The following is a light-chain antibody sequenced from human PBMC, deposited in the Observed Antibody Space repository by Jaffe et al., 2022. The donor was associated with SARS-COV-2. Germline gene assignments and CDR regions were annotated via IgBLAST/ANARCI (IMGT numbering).Light chain of an antibody. J-gene: IGKJ4*01. Sequence: DIQMTQSPSSLAASIGDRVIITCRASQSISSYLNWYQKKPGKAPQLLIYAASSLQSGVPSRFSGSGSGTDFTLTINSLQREDSATYYCQQSFSTLFTFGGGTKVEIK. CDR3: QQSFSTLFT. CDR2: AAS. CDR1: QSISSY. V-gene: IGKV1-39*01.